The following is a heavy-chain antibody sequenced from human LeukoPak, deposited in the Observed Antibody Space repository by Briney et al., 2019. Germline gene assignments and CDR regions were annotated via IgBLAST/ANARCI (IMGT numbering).Heavy chain of an antibody. D-gene: IGHD1-26*01. CDR2: INHSGST. Sequence: KASETLSLTCAVYGGSFSGYYWSWIRQPPGKGLEWIGEINHSGSTSYNPSLKSRVTMSVDTSKNQFSLKLSSVTAADTAVYYCARGEGGASIFWGQGTLVTLSS. CDR1: GGSFSGYY. J-gene: IGHJ4*02. V-gene: IGHV4-34*01. CDR3: ARGEGGASIF.